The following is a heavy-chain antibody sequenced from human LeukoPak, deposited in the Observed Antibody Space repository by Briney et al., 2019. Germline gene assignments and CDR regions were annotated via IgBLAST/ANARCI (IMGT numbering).Heavy chain of an antibody. J-gene: IGHJ4*02. D-gene: IGHD6-19*01. CDR3: ARQSRGIAVAGLDY. Sequence: SETLSLTCIVSGGSISSYYWTWIRQPPGKGLEWIGYIYYNGSTNYNPSLKSRGTISVDTSKNQFSLKLNSVIAAGTAVYYCARQSRGIAVAGLDYWGQGILVTVSS. CDR1: GGSISSYY. CDR2: IYYNGST. V-gene: IGHV4-59*08.